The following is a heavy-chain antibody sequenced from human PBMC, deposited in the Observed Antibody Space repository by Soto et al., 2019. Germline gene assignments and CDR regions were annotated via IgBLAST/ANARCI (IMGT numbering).Heavy chain of an antibody. J-gene: IGHJ4*02. D-gene: IGHD6-13*01. CDR2: IYYSGST. V-gene: IGHV4-59*01. CDR1: GGPISSYY. Sequence: SETLSLTCTVSGGPISSYYWSWIRQPPGKGLEWIGYIYYSGSTNYNPSLKSRVTISVDTSKNQFSLKLSSVTAADTAVYYCARVYQYSSRGAPHYFDYWGQGTLVTVSS. CDR3: ARVYQYSSRGAPHYFDY.